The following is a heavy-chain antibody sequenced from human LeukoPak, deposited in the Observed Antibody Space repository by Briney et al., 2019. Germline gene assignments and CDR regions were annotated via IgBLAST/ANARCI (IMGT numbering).Heavy chain of an antibody. CDR2: NNPDIGGT. Sequence: ASVKVSCKASGYTFTDYYIHWERQAPGQGRECMGWNNPDIGGTNYAQKFRDRANITRDTSISAVYMPVSRLRSGDAAVCYCTREARVGNWFDPWGQGPQVPVSS. D-gene: IGHD2-15*01. CDR3: TREARVGNWFDP. V-gene: IGHV1-2*02. J-gene: IGHJ5*02. CDR1: GYTFTDYY.